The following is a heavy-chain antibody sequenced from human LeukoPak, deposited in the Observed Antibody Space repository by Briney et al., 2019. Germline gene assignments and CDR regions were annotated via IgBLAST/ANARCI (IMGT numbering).Heavy chain of an antibody. J-gene: IGHJ6*03. CDR1: GFTFSSYA. CDR2: ISYDGSNK. V-gene: IGHV3-30*04. Sequence: PGGSLRLSCAASGFTFSSYAMHWVRQAPGKGLEWVAVISYDGSNKYYADSVKGRFTISRDNSKNTLYLQMNSLRAEDTAVYYCARESLNYDSRYYYYMDVWGKGTTVTVSS. CDR3: ARESLNYDSRYYYYMDV. D-gene: IGHD3-22*01.